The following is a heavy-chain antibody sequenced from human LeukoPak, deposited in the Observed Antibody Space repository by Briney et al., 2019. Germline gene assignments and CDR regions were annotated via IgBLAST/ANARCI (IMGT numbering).Heavy chain of an antibody. CDR2: INPNSGDT. Sequence: ASVKVSCKASGYTFTGYYMHWVRQAPGQGLEWMGWINPNSGDTNYAQKFQGRVTMTRDTSISTAYMELSRLRSDDTAVYYCARAHDSSGYYRQGGTFDYWGQGTLVTVSS. D-gene: IGHD3-22*01. CDR3: ARAHDSSGYYRQGGTFDY. J-gene: IGHJ4*02. V-gene: IGHV1-2*02. CDR1: GYTFTGYY.